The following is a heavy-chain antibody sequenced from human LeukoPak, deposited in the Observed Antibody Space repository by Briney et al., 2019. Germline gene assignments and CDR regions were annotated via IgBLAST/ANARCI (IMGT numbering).Heavy chain of an antibody. Sequence: GASVKVSCKASGGTFSSYAISWVRQAPGQGLEWMGRIIPILGIANYAQKFQGRVTITADKSTSTAYMELRSLRSDDTAVYYCARSPNILTAINDYWGQGTLVTVSS. CDR2: IIPILGIA. J-gene: IGHJ4*02. D-gene: IGHD3-9*01. V-gene: IGHV1-69*04. CDR3: ARSPNILTAINDY. CDR1: GGTFSSYA.